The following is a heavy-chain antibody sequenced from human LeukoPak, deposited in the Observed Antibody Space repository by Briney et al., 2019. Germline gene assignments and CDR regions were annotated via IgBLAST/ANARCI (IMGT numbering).Heavy chain of an antibody. Sequence: GGSLRLSCAASGFNFNNFAMSWIRQAPGKGLEWVSHISSGGSGIYYADSVKGRFTISRDNAKNSLYLQMNSLRADDTAIYYCARVQSYLDYWGQGTLVTVSS. J-gene: IGHJ4*02. CDR1: GFNFNNFA. V-gene: IGHV3-11*01. CDR2: ISSGGSGI. CDR3: ARVQSYLDY.